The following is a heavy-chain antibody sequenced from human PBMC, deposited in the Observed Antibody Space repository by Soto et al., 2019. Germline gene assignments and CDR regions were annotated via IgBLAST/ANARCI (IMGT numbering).Heavy chain of an antibody. CDR3: ARSNGQVGAINFDY. CDR2: IYYSGST. J-gene: IGHJ4*02. Sequence: QVQLQESGPGLVKPSQTLSLTCTVSGGSISSGGYYWSWIRQHPGKGLEWIGYIYYSGSTYYNPSLQSRATXXVXTXXNQFSLKLSSVTAADTAVYYCARSNGQVGAINFDYWGQGTLVTVSS. D-gene: IGHD1-26*01. CDR1: GGSISSGGYY. V-gene: IGHV4-31*03.